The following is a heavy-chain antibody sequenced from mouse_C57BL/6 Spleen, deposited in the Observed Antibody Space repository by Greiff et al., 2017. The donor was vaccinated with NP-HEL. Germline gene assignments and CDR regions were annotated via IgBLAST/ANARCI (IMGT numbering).Heavy chain of an antibody. Sequence: VQLQQSGPGLVKPSQSLSLTCSVTGYSITSGYYWNWIRQFPGNKLEWMGYISYDGSNNYNPSLKNRISITRDTSKNQFFLKLNSVTTEDTATYDCARGGYDYWYFDVWGTRTTVTVSS. CDR1: GYSITSGYY. CDR2: ISYDGSN. J-gene: IGHJ1*03. D-gene: IGHD2-3*01. V-gene: IGHV3-6*01. CDR3: ARGGYDYWYFDV.